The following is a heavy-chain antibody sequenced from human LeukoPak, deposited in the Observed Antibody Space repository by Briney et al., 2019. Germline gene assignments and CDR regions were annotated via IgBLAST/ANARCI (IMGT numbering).Heavy chain of an antibody. CDR2: IYPGDSDT. J-gene: IGHJ4*02. V-gene: IGHV5-51*01. CDR3: ARSSAGANFDY. CDR1: GYSFTSYW. D-gene: IGHD6-13*01. Sequence: GASLQISCKGSGYSFTSYWIGWVRQLPGKGLEWMGIIYPGDSDTRYSPSFQGQVTISADKSISTAYLQWSSLKASDTAMYYCARSSAGANFDYWGQGTLVTVSS.